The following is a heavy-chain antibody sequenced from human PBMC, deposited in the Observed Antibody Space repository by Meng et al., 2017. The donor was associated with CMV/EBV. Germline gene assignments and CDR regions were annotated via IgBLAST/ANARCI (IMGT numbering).Heavy chain of an antibody. CDR1: GGTFSSYA. V-gene: IGHV1-69*10. CDR3: ARASSSSSERGGHYYYYYGMDV. CDR2: IIPILGIA. J-gene: IGHJ6*02. Sequence: SVKVSCKASGGTFSSYAISWVRQAPGQGLEWMGGIIPILGIANYAQKFQGRVTITADKSTSTAYMELSSLRSEDTAVYYCARASSSSSERGGHYYYYYGMDVWGQGTTVTAP. D-gene: IGHD6-6*01.